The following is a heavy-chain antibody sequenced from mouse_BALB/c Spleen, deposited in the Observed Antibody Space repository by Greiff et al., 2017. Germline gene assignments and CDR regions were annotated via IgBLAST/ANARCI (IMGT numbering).Heavy chain of an antibody. CDR1: GFTFSSFG. J-gene: IGHJ3*01. CDR2: ISSGSSTI. CDR3: AGLQFAY. V-gene: IGHV5-17*02. D-gene: IGHD6-2*01. Sequence: VQLKESGGGLVQPGGSRKLSCAASGFTFSSFGMHWVRQAPEKGLEWVAYISSGSSTIYYADTVKGRFTISRDNPKNTLFLQMTSLRSEDTAMYYCAGLQFAYWGQGTLVTVSA.